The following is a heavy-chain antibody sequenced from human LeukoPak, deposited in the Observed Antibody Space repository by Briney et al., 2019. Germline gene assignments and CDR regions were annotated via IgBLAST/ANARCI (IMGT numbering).Heavy chain of an antibody. J-gene: IGHJ5*02. D-gene: IGHD5-18*01. Sequence: GGSLRLSCAASGFTFSSYAMSWVRQAPGKGLEWVSVISGNGSRTYYADSVKGRFTISRDNSKNTLYLQMNSLRAEDTAVYYCAKVRDLDTVLGRFDNWGQGTLVTVSS. CDR1: GFTFSSYA. V-gene: IGHV3-23*01. CDR3: AKVRDLDTVLGRFDN. CDR2: ISGNGSRT.